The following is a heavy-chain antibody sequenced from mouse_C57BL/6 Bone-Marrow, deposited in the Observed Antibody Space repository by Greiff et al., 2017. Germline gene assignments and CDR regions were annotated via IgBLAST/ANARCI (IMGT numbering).Heavy chain of an antibody. V-gene: IGHV5-2*01. CDR3: ARQITTVVATGRFFAY. CDR1: EYEFPSHD. J-gene: IGHJ3*01. CDR2: INSDGGST. D-gene: IGHD1-1*01. Sequence: DVKLVESGGGLVQPGESLKLSCESNEYEFPSHDMSWVRKTPEKRLELVAAINSDGGSTYYPDTMESRFILSRDPTKNTLYLQMSSLRSEDTALYYCARQITTVVATGRFFAYWGQGTLVTVSA.